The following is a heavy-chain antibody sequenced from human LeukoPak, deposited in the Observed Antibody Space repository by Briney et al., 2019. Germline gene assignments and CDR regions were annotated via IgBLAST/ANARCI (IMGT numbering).Heavy chain of an antibody. CDR2: IYPGDSDT. V-gene: IGHV5-51*01. CDR1: GYSFTSYW. J-gene: IGHJ4*02. Sequence: GESLKISCKGSGYSFTSYWIGWVRQMPGKGLEWMGIIYPGDSDTRYSPSFQGQVTISADRSISTAYLQWSSLKASDTAMYYCARLNFTVPPARLPDYWGQGTLVTVSS. CDR3: ARLNFTVPPARLPDY. D-gene: IGHD1-7*01.